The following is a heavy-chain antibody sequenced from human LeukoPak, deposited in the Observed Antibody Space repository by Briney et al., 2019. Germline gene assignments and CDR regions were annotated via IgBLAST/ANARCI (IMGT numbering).Heavy chain of an antibody. Sequence: WLGIIFPGDSHTRYRPSFQGQVTISSDKSISTAYLQWSSLKATDTAMYYCARVPYYAYFDYWGQGTLVTVSS. V-gene: IGHV5-51*01. D-gene: IGHD1-26*01. CDR3: ARVPYYAYFDY. CDR2: IFPGDSHT. J-gene: IGHJ4*02.